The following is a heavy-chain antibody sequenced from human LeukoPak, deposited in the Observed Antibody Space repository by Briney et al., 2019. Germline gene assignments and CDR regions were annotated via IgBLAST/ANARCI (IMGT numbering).Heavy chain of an antibody. D-gene: IGHD3-10*02. J-gene: IGHJ4*02. CDR2: ISWNSGTI. CDR1: GFTFDDYA. V-gene: IGHV3-9*01. CDR3: AKCSGSYYKGTFDY. Sequence: SLRLSCVASGFTFDDYAMHWVRQAPGKGLEWVSGISWNSGTIGYADSVKGRFTISRDNAKNSLYLQMNSLRAEDTAVYYCAKCSGSYYKGTFDYWGQGTLVTVSS.